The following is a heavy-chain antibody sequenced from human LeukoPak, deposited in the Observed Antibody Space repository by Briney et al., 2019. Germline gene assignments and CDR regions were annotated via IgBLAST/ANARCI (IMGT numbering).Heavy chain of an antibody. Sequence: GGSLRLSCAASGFTFDDYAMHWVRQAPGKGLEWVSGISWNSGSIGYADSVKGRFTISRDNAKNSLYLQMNGLRAEDTALYYCAKAKQWLVPVLDYWGQGTLVTVSS. CDR2: ISWNSGSI. CDR3: AKAKQWLVPVLDY. V-gene: IGHV3-9*01. D-gene: IGHD6-19*01. CDR1: GFTFDDYA. J-gene: IGHJ4*02.